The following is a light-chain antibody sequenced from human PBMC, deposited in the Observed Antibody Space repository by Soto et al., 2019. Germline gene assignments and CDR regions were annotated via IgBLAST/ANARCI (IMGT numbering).Light chain of an antibody. CDR3: QQYDGLPT. Sequence: DIQMTQSPSSLSVSVGDRVTITCQASQDISNYLNWYQQKPGKAPKVLIYDASNLGTGVPSRFSGSGSGTDFTFSISSLQPEDVATYYCQQYDGLPTFGQGTRLEIK. J-gene: IGKJ5*01. V-gene: IGKV1-33*01. CDR2: DAS. CDR1: QDISNY.